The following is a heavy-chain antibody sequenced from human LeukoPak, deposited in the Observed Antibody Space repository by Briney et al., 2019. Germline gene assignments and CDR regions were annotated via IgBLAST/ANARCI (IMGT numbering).Heavy chain of an antibody. Sequence: PGRSLRLSCAASGFTFSSYSMNWVRQAPGKGLEWVSYISSSSSTIYYADSVKGRFTISRDNAKNSLDLQMNSLRAEDTAVYYCARDYAVAETNWFDPWGQGTLVTVSS. CDR2: ISSSSSTI. CDR3: ARDYAVAETNWFDP. CDR1: GFTFSSYS. V-gene: IGHV3-48*04. D-gene: IGHD6-19*01. J-gene: IGHJ5*02.